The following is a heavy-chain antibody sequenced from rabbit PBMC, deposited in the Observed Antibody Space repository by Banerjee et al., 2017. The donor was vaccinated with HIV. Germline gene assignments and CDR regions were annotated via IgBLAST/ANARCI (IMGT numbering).Heavy chain of an antibody. D-gene: IGHD6-1*01. Sequence: QEQLEESGGDLVKPGGTLTLTCTASGFSFSNKYVMCWVRQAPGKGLEWIACINTSSGNTVYATWAKGRFTISKTSWTTVTLQMTSLTAADTATYFCARDYSYGYAGYVYATGMNLWGQGTLVTVS. CDR1: GFSFSNKYV. CDR3: ARDYSYGYAGYVYATGMNL. CDR2: INTSSGNT. V-gene: IGHV1S45*01. J-gene: IGHJ6*01.